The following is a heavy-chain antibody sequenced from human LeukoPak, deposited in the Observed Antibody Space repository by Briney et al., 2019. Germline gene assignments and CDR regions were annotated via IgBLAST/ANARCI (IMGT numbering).Heavy chain of an antibody. J-gene: IGHJ4*02. CDR2: IYYSGST. D-gene: IGHD6-19*01. V-gene: IGHV4-39*01. CDR3: ASLLSGWYYFDY. CDR1: GGSISSYY. Sequence: SETLSLTCTVSGGSISSYYWGWIRQPPGKGLEWIGSIYYSGSTYYNPSLKSRVTISVDTSKNQFSLKLSSVTAADTAVYYCASLLSGWYYFDYWGQGTLVTVSS.